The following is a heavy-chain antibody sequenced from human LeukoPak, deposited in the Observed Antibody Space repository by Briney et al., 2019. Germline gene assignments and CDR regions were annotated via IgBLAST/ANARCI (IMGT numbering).Heavy chain of an antibody. J-gene: IGHJ4*02. CDR3: ARAGLRGDFDY. Sequence: SETLSLTCAVSGGSISSGGYSWSWIRQPPGKGLEWIGYIYHSGSTSCNPSLKNRVTISIDRSKNQFSLNLNSVTAADTAVYYCARAGLRGDFDYWGQGTLVTVSS. CDR2: IYHSGST. CDR1: GGSISSGGYS. D-gene: IGHD3-16*01. V-gene: IGHV4-30-2*01.